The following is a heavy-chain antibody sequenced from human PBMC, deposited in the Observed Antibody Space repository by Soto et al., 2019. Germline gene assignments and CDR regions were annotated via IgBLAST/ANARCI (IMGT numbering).Heavy chain of an antibody. V-gene: IGHV4-38-2*01. D-gene: IGHD3-22*01. CDR2: MYHSGSN. CDR1: GYSISSGYY. J-gene: IGHJ3*02. CDR3: ARARDYYYSPSDI. Sequence: PSETLSHTCAVSGYSISSGYYWVWIRQPPGKGLEWIWSMYHSGSNYNNPSLESRVTISVDTPKNQFSLKRSSATAAYTAVYYCARARDYYYSPSDIWGQGTMVTVSS.